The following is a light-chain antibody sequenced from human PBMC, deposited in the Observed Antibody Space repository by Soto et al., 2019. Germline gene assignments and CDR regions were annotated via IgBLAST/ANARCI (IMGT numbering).Light chain of an antibody. CDR3: QQYGSSPPWT. CDR2: GAS. V-gene: IGKV3-20*01. Sequence: DTVLTQSPGTLSLSPGERATLSCRASQSVSSSYLAWYQQKPGQAPRLLIYGASIRATSIPDRFSGSGSGTDFTLTISRLEPEDFAVYYCQQYGSSPPWTFGQGTKVEIK. CDR1: QSVSSSY. J-gene: IGKJ1*01.